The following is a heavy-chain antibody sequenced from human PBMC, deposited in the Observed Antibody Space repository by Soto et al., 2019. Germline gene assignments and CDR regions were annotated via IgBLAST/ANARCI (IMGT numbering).Heavy chain of an antibody. V-gene: IGHV3-74*01. Sequence: EAQLVASGGGLAQPGGSLRLSGTASGVTCSNYWVHCVRQTPGKGLVWILCSDSDGSSTCYAYSVKGRFTISRDNAKNTLYLKMSNLSAEETAVYYCKREGGAVCYSCGRGTLVTFSS. CDR2: SDSDGSST. D-gene: IGHD2-15*01. J-gene: IGHJ4*02. CDR3: KREGGAVCYS. CDR1: GVTCSNYW.